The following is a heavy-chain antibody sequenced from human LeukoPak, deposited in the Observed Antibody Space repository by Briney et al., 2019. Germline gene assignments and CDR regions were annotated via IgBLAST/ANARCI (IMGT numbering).Heavy chain of an antibody. CDR2: FYFSEST. D-gene: IGHD3/OR15-3a*01. J-gene: IGHJ5*02. Sequence: SETLSLTCTVSGVSISSGDYYWSWIRQSPGKGLEWIGYFYFSESTFYNPSLRSRVTISGDTSKNQLSLKLNSVTAADTAVYYCARAMTFHNWFNPWGQGTLVTVSS. V-gene: IGHV4-30-4*01. CDR3: ARAMTFHNWFNP. CDR1: GVSISSGDYY.